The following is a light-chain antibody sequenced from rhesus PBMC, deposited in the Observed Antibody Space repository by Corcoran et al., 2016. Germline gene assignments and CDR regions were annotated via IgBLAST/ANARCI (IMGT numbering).Light chain of an antibody. V-gene: IGLV2-32*02. CDR2: EVS. Sequence: QAALTQPRSVSGSPGQSVTISCIGTSRDIGGYNYVSCYQQHPGTAPKVMISEVSKRPLGVSDPFSGSKSGNTASLTISGLQAEDEADYFCSSYAGNNIYIFGDGTRLTVL. CDR1: SRDIGGYNY. J-gene: IGLJ1*01. CDR3: SSYAGNNIYI.